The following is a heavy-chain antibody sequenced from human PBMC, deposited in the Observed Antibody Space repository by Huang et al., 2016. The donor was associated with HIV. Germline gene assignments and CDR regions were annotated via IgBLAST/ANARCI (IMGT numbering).Heavy chain of an antibody. Sequence: EVKLLESGGGLVQPGGSLRLSCAASGLSFSSFGMSWVRQAPGKGLQGISGISGRGDMTSYADSVKGRFTISRDNAKNTLFLHMKSLRVEDTAVYYCAKDVWAASDADAFDVWGQGTVVSVS. V-gene: IGHV3-23*01. D-gene: IGHD2-8*01. J-gene: IGHJ3*01. CDR1: GLSFSSFG. CDR3: AKDVWAASDADAFDV. CDR2: ISGRGDMT.